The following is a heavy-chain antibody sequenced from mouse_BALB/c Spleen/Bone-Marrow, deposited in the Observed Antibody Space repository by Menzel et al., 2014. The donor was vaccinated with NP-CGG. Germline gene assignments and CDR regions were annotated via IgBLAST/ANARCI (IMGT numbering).Heavy chain of an antibody. CDR3: ARSLLRLSYAMDY. Sequence: EVQGVESGGGLVQPAGPRKLSCAVSGFTLRSFGLHWVRQAPEKGLEGVAYISSGCSTIYYADPFKGRFTTSRDTPKNTKIQQMTRLSSESTAMYYCARSLLRLSYAMDYWGQGTSATVSS. D-gene: IGHD1-2*01. J-gene: IGHJ4*01. V-gene: IGHV5-17*02. CDR2: ISSGCSTI. CDR1: GFTLRSFG.